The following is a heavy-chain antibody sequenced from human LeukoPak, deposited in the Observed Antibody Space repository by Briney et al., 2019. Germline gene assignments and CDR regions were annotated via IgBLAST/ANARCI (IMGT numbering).Heavy chain of an antibody. J-gene: IGHJ6*03. D-gene: IGHD6-19*01. Sequence: GGTLRLSCAASGFTFDDYAMYWVRQAPGKGLEWVSLITWDGGSTYYVDSVKGRFTISRDNNKNSLYLQMNSLRAEDSALYYCAKGVAGTVWSLDYYYYMDVWGKGTTVTVFS. CDR3: AKGVAGTVWSLDYYYYMDV. CDR1: GFTFDDYA. V-gene: IGHV3-43D*03. CDR2: ITWDGGST.